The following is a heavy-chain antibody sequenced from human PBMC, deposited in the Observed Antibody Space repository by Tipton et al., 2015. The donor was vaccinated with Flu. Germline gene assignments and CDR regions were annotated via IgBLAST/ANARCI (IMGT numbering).Heavy chain of an antibody. Sequence: TLSLTCTVSGGSISTGDYYWIWIRQHPGEGLEWIVYTSNTGSTFYNPPLKSRVTTSLDTSKNQFSLKVSCVTAADTAVYYCSRRGYGSYAPIDYWGQGTLVSVSS. CDR3: SRRGYGSYAPIDY. J-gene: IGHJ4*02. D-gene: IGHD3-10*01. CDR2: TSNTGST. V-gene: IGHV4-31*03. CDR1: GGSISTGDYY.